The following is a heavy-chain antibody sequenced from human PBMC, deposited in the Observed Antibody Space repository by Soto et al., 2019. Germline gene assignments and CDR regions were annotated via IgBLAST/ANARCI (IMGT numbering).Heavy chain of an antibody. D-gene: IGHD1-26*01. CDR3: ARGVGSSPPRY. CDR1: GGSISVYY. CDR2: IYASGSP. Sequence: SETLSLTCTISGGSISVYYWSWVRQPPGHELEWIGYIYASGSPYYNPSLRSRVTISADTSKNQISLKLTSPTAADTAVYYCARGVGSSPPRYWGRGTLVTVS. J-gene: IGHJ4*02. V-gene: IGHV4-59*01.